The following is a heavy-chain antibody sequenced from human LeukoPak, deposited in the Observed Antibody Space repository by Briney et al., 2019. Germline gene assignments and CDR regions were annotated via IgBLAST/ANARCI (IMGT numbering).Heavy chain of an antibody. Sequence: GGSLRLSCAASGLTFSSYWMSWVRQALGEGLEWVANIKQDGSEKYYVDSVKGRFTISRDNAKTSMYLQMNSRTAEDTAVYYCTRDFFPIAAAPRGFDYWGQGTLVTVSS. J-gene: IGHJ4*02. D-gene: IGHD6-13*01. CDR3: TRDFFPIAAAPRGFDY. CDR2: IKQDGSEK. CDR1: GLTFSSYW. V-gene: IGHV3-7*01.